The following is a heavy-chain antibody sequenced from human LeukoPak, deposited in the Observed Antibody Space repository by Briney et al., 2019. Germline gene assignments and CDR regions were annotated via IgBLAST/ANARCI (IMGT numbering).Heavy chain of an antibody. J-gene: IGHJ5*02. CDR3: ARCTMVRGVTSRFDP. CDR1: GYSFTSYW. D-gene: IGHD3-10*01. Sequence: GESLKISCKGSGYSFTSYWIGWVRQMPGKGLEWMGIIYPGDSDTRYSPSFQGQVTISADKSISTAYLQWSSLKASDTAMYYCARCTMVRGVTSRFDPWGQGTLVTVSS. V-gene: IGHV5-51*01. CDR2: IYPGDSDT.